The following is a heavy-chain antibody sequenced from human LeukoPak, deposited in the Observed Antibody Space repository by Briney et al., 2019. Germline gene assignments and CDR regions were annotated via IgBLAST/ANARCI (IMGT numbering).Heavy chain of an antibody. CDR2: IYTSGST. V-gene: IGHV4-4*07. Sequence: KASETLSLTCTVSGGFISSYYWSWIRQPAGKGLEWIGRIYTSGSTNYNPSLKSRVTMSVDTSKNQFSLKLSSVTAADTAVYYCARSHYDFWSGSRNYFDYWGQGTLVTVSS. D-gene: IGHD3-3*01. CDR3: ARSHYDFWSGSRNYFDY. CDR1: GGFISSYY. J-gene: IGHJ4*02.